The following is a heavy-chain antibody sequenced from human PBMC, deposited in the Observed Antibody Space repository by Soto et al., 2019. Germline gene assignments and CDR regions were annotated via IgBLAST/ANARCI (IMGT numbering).Heavy chain of an antibody. Sequence: PSETLSLTCSVSGGCISGYYWSWIRQPPGKGLEWIGYFYSSGNTNYSPSLKSRVTISVDTSKNQFSLKLISVTAADTAIYYCARALANSIRTDYWGQGTLVTVSS. D-gene: IGHD2-2*02. V-gene: IGHV4-59*01. CDR2: FYSSGNT. CDR1: GGCISGYY. CDR3: ARALANSIRTDY. J-gene: IGHJ4*02.